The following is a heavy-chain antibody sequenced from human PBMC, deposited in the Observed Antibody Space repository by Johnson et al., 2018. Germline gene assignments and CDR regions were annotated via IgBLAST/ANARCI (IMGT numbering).Heavy chain of an antibody. J-gene: IGHJ6*02. CDR3: AKTRSYYPDYYYYGMGV. CDR2: ISYDGSNK. CDR1: GFTFSSYG. D-gene: IGHD3-10*01. V-gene: IGHV3-30*18. Sequence: VQLLESGGGVVQPGRSLRLSCAASGFTFSSYGMHWVRQAPGKGLEWVAVISYDGSNKYYADSVKGRFTISRDNSKNTLYLQMNSLRAEDTAVYYCAKTRSYYPDYYYYGMGVWGQGTTVTVSS.